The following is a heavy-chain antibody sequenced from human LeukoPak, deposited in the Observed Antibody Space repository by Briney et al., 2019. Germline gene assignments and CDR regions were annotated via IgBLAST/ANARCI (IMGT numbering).Heavy chain of an antibody. D-gene: IGHD3-3*01. Sequence: ASVKVSRKVSGYTLTQLSVHWVRQAPGKGLEWMGGFDVEDGEIIYAQKFQGRVTMTEDTSTDTAYMELSSLRSEDTDVYYCATNRQIMILGVVIMPAFDIWGQGTMVTVSS. CDR1: GYTLTQLS. CDR3: ATNRQIMILGVVIMPAFDI. J-gene: IGHJ3*02. CDR2: FDVEDGEI. V-gene: IGHV1-24*01.